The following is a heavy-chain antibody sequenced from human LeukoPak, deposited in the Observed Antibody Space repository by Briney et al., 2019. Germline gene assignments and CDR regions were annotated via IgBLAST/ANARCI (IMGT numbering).Heavy chain of an antibody. CDR2: IIPIFGTA. Sequence: ASVKVSCKASGGTFSSYAISWVRQAPGQGLEWMGGIIPIFGTANYAQKFQGRVTITADESTSTAYMELSSLRSEDTAVYYRARVLDYGDYVEGAFDIWGQGTMVTVSS. CDR3: ARVLDYGDYVEGAFDI. J-gene: IGHJ3*02. V-gene: IGHV1-69*13. D-gene: IGHD4-17*01. CDR1: GGTFSSYA.